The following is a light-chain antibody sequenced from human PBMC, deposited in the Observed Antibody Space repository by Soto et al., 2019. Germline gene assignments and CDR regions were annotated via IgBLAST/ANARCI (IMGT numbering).Light chain of an antibody. Sequence: PSQSVSNNLAWYQQKPGQAPRLLNYGASTRATGIPARFSGSGSGTEFTLTISSLQSEDFAVYYCQQYENWPPWTFGQGTKVDIK. V-gene: IGKV3-15*01. CDR3: QQYENWPPWT. CDR2: GAS. CDR1: QSVSNN. J-gene: IGKJ1*01.